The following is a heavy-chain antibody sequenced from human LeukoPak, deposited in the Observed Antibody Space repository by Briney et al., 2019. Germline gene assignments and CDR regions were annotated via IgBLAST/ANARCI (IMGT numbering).Heavy chain of an antibody. CDR2: IQGKTDGGTT. CDR3: VKDGV. Sequence: GGSLRLSCAASGFTLSSYAMSWVRQAPGKGLEWVGRIQGKTDGGTTHYAAPVKGRFTISRDDSKNTLLLQMNSLKTEDAAMYYCVKDGVWGQGTLVTVSS. V-gene: IGHV3-15*01. CDR1: GFTLSSYA. D-gene: IGHD3-3*01. J-gene: IGHJ4*02.